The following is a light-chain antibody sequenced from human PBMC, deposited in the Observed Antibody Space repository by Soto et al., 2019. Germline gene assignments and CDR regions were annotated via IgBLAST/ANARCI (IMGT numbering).Light chain of an antibody. CDR1: QSVSSSY. CDR3: QHYGDSRA. Sequence: EIVLTQSPGTLSLSPGERATLSCRASQSVSSSYLAWYQQKPGQAPRLLIYGTSSRATGIPDRFSGSGSGTDFTPTISRLKPEDFAVYYCQHYGDSRAFGQGTKVEI. V-gene: IGKV3-20*01. J-gene: IGKJ1*01. CDR2: GTS.